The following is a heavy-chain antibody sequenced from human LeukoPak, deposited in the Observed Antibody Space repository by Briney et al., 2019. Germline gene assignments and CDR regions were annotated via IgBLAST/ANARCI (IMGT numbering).Heavy chain of an antibody. V-gene: IGHV3-15*04. J-gene: IGHJ4*02. Sequence: NPGGSLRLSCAASGLTVTNAWVNWVRQAPGKGLEWVGRIASKTDGGTTDYAAPAKGRFTISRDDSKNTLFLQMNSLKTEDTAVYYCTTGIRGDCGQGTLVTVSS. CDR3: TTGIRGD. CDR1: GLTVTNAW. CDR2: IASKTDGGTT.